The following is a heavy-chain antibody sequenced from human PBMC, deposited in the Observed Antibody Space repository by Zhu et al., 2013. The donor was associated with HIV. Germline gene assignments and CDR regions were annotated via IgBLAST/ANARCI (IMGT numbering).Heavy chain of an antibody. D-gene: IGHD2-15*01. V-gene: IGHV1-69*12. CDR2: IIPIFGTA. CDR1: GGTFSSYA. CDR3: ARPVSRVVAAIDYYGMDV. Sequence: QVQLVQSGAEVKKPGSSVKVSCKASGGTFSSYAISWVRQAPGQGLEWMGGIIPIFGTANYAQKFQGRVTITADESTSTAYMELSSLRSEDTAVYYCARPVSRVVAAIDYYGMDVWGQGTTVTVSS. J-gene: IGHJ6*02.